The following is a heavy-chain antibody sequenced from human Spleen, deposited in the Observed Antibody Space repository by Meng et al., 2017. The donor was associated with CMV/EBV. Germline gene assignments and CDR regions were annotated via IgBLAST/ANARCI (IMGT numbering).Heavy chain of an antibody. D-gene: IGHD6-13*01. V-gene: IGHV4-34*01. CDR3: ARNLYSNSPT. CDR1: GGSFSGYY. Sequence: SETLSLTCAVYGGSFSGYYWSWIRQPPGKGLEWIGEINHSGSTNYNPSLKSRVTISVDTSKNQFSLKLRSVTAADTAIYYCARNLYSNSPTWGQGTLVTVSS. J-gene: IGHJ5*02. CDR2: INHSGST.